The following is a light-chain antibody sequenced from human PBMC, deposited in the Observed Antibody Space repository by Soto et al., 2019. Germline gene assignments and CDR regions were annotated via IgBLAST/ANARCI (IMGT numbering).Light chain of an antibody. CDR1: QSFRGL. CDR3: LDYGSSAWT. Sequence: EIVMTQSPATLSLSPGERATLSCRASQSFRGLLAWYQQKPGQAHRXLIYGASTRASGIPERFSGSGSGTDLTITISRLEPEDFEVDYCLDYGSSAWTFGQGTKVDIK. CDR2: GAS. V-gene: IGKV3-20*01. J-gene: IGKJ1*01.